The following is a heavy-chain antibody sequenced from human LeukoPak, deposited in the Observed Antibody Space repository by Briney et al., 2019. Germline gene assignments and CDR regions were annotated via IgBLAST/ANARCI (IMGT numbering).Heavy chain of an antibody. CDR3: ARKAGIYDSSGYDV. J-gene: IGHJ6*02. V-gene: IGHV4-59*12. CDR1: GGSISSYY. CDR2: IYYSGST. D-gene: IGHD3-22*01. Sequence: SETLSLTCTVSGGSISSYYWSWIRQPPGKGLEWIGYIYYSGSTNYNPSLKSRVTISVDTSKNQFSLKLSSVTAADTAVYYCARKAGIYDSSGYDVWGQGTTVTVSS.